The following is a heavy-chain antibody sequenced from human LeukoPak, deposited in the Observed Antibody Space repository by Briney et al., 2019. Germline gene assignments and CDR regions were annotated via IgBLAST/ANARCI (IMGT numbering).Heavy chain of an antibody. CDR1: GYTFTSYD. J-gene: IGHJ4*02. CDR2: MSRNSANT. CDR3: ARVSVTMNHNY. D-gene: IGHD3-22*01. Sequence: ASVTVSCKASGYTFTSYDINWVRQATGQGLEWMGWMSRNSANTGYAQEFQGRVTMTRNTSISTAYMELSSLKSEDTAVYYGARVSVTMNHNYWGQGTLVTVSS. V-gene: IGHV1-8*01.